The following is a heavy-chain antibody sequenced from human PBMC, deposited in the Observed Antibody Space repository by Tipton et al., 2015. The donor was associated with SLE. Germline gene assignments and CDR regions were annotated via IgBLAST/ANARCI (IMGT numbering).Heavy chain of an antibody. J-gene: IGHJ4*02. CDR1: GFTFNIHG. CDR2: ISGGGGGT. V-gene: IGHV3-23*01. D-gene: IGHD1-26*01. Sequence: GSLRLSCAASGFTFNIHGMMWVRQAPGKGLEWVSGISGGGGGTYYADSVKGRCSSSRDNSKNTLYLQMNSLRPEDTAVYYCVKVAYVGSRLDYWGQGTLVTVSS. CDR3: VKVAYVGSRLDY.